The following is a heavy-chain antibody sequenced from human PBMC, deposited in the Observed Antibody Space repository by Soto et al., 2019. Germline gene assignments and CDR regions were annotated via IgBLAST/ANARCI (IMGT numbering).Heavy chain of an antibody. CDR3: AHRVLRTVFGLVTTTAIYFDF. CDR2: ILWDDDK. CDR1: GFSLTTSGVG. V-gene: IGHV2-5*02. D-gene: IGHD3-3*01. Sequence: QITLNESGPAQVKPRQTLTLTCTFSGFSLTTSGVGVGWIRQSPGRAPEWLALILWDDDKRYSPSLKSRLTITKDASKNQVVLTMADLDPADTATYYCAHRVLRTVFGLVTTTAIYFDFWGQGTPVAVSS. J-gene: IGHJ4*02.